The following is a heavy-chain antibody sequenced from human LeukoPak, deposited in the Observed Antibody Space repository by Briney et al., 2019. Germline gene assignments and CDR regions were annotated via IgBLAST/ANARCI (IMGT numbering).Heavy chain of an antibody. CDR3: ARVRLDRSERNLDAFEN. CDR1: GFTVSSNY. CDR2: IYSGGST. J-gene: IGHJ3*02. D-gene: IGHD1-14*01. V-gene: IGHV3-53*01. Sequence: GSLRLSCAASGFTVSSNYMSWVRQAPGKGLEWVSNIYSGGSTYYADSVRGRFTISRDNSKNTVYLQMNSLRAGDTAVYFCARVRLDRSERNLDAFENWGQGTMVTVSS.